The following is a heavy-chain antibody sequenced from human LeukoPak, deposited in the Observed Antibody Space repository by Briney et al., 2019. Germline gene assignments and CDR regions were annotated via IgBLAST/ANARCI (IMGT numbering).Heavy chain of an antibody. CDR3: ANEVSEYCTNGVCSVFDY. CDR2: ISYDGSNK. Sequence: GGSLRPSCAASGFTFSSYGMHWVRQAPGKGLEWVAVISYDGSNKYYADSVKGRYTISRDNSKNTLYLQMNSLRAEDTAVYYCANEVSEYCTNGVCSVFDYWGQGTLVTVSS. CDR1: GFTFSSYG. D-gene: IGHD2-8*01. J-gene: IGHJ4*02. V-gene: IGHV3-30*18.